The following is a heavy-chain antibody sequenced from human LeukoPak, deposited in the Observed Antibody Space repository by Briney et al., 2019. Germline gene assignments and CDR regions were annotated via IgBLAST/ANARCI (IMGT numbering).Heavy chain of an antibody. CDR3: ARSRSTVIVFDY. Sequence: GGSLRLSCAASGFTVISNYMSWVRQAPGKGLEWVSVIYSGGSTYYADSVKGRFTISRDNSENTLYLQMNSLRAEDTAVYYCARSRSTVIVFDYWGQGTLVPVSS. CDR1: GFTVISNY. D-gene: IGHD2-21*01. J-gene: IGHJ4*02. CDR2: IYSGGST. V-gene: IGHV3-53*01.